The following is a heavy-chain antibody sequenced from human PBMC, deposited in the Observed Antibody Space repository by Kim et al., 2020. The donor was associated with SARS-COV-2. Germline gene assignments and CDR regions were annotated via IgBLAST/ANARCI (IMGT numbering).Heavy chain of an antibody. V-gene: IGHV4-31*03. CDR2: IYYSGST. D-gene: IGHD2-2*01. CDR1: GGSISSGGYY. J-gene: IGHJ5*02. CDR3: ARGGVNPKSVIVVVPAARRRSVLSWFAP. Sequence: SETLSLTCTVSGGSISSGGYYWSWIRQHPGKGLEWIGYIYYSGSTYYNPSLKSRVTISVDTSKNRFSLKLSSVTAADTAVYYGARGGVNPKSVIVVVPAARRRSVLSWFAPWGQGTLVTVSS.